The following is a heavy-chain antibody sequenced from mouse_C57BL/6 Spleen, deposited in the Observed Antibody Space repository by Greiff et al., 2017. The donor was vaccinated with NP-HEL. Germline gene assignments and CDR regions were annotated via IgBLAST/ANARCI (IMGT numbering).Heavy chain of an antibody. D-gene: IGHD1-3*01. CDR1: GYTFTSYW. CDR2: IDPSDSET. CDR3: AKMVYSSRYFDV. Sequence: QVQLQQPGAELVRPGSSVKLSCKASGYTFTSYWMHWVKQRPIQGLEWIGNIDPSDSETHYNQKFKDKATLTVDKSSSTAYMQLSSLTSEDSAVYYCAKMVYSSRYFDVWGTGTTVTVSS. V-gene: IGHV1-52*01. J-gene: IGHJ1*03.